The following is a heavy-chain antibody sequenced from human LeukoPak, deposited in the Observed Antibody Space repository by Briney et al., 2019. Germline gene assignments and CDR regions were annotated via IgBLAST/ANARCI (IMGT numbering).Heavy chain of an antibody. Sequence: PGGSLRLSCAASGFTFSSYAMSWVRQAPGKGLEWVSTISGSGGSTYYADSVKGRFTISRDNSKNTLYLQMNSLRAEDTAVYYCARSPSYYGSAHYFDYWGQGTLVTVSS. D-gene: IGHD3-10*01. CDR3: ARSPSYYGSAHYFDY. V-gene: IGHV3-23*01. CDR1: GFTFSSYA. CDR2: ISGSGGST. J-gene: IGHJ4*02.